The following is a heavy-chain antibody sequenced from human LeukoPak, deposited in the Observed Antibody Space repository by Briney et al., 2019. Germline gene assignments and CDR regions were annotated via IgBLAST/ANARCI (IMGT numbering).Heavy chain of an antibody. CDR1: GFTFSSYW. CDR3: ARVGIGYCSGTSSHTWFDP. Sequence: PGGSLRLSCEASGFTFSSYWMSWVRQAPGKGPEWVANIKQDGSEKYYVDSVKGRFTISRDNAKNSLCLQMNSLRAEDRAVYYWARVGIGYCSGTSSHTWFDPWGEGTLVTVSS. V-gene: IGHV3-7*01. D-gene: IGHD2-2*01. CDR2: IKQDGSEK. J-gene: IGHJ5*02.